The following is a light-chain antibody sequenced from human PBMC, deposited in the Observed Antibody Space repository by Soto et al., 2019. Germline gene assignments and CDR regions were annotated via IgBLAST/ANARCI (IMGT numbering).Light chain of an antibody. CDR3: CSYADSYMV. J-gene: IGLJ2*01. Sequence: QSALTQPRSVSGSPGQSVTISCTGTSSDVGGYNYVSWYQQHPGKAPKLMIFDVSKRPSGVPDRFSGSKSSNTASLTISGLQAEDEADYYCCSYADSYMVFGGGTKLTVL. CDR1: SSDVGGYNY. V-gene: IGLV2-11*01. CDR2: DVS.